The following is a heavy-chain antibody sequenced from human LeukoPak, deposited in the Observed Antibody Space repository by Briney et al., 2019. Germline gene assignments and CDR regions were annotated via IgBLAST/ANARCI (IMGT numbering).Heavy chain of an antibody. J-gene: IGHJ6*02. CDR3: ASTVGITFGGRYGMDA. D-gene: IGHD3-16*01. CDR2: ISAYNGNT. Sequence: ASVKVSCKASGYTYTSYRISWVRQAPGQGLEWTGWISAYNGNTNYAQKLQGRVTMTTDTSTSTAYMELRSLRSDDTAVYYCASTVGITFGGRYGMDAWGQGTTVTVSS. V-gene: IGHV1-18*01. CDR1: GYTYTSYR.